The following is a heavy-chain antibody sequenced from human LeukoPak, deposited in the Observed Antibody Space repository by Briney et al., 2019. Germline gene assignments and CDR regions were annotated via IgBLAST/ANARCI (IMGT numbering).Heavy chain of an antibody. V-gene: IGHV1-18*01. CDR1: GDTFTNYG. D-gene: IGHD2-21*02. J-gene: IGHJ5*02. CDR2: ISAYNGNT. Sequence: WASVKLSCKASGDTFTNYGISWVRQAPGQGLEWMGWISAYNGNTNYAQKLQGRVTMTTDTSTSTAYMELRSLRSDDTAVYYCARDGRLMCCGGDCSANWFDPWGQGTLVTVSS. CDR3: ARDGRLMCCGGDCSANWFDP.